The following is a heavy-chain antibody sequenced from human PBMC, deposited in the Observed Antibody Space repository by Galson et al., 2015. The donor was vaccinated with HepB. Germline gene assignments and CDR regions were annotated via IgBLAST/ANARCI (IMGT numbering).Heavy chain of an antibody. CDR2: ISAYNGNT. V-gene: IGHV1-18*01. CDR1: GYTFTSYG. J-gene: IGHJ4*02. CDR3: ARDSGSYYDFWSGYPDFDY. Sequence: SVKVSCKASGYTFTSYGISWVRQAPGQGLEWMGWISAYNGNTNYAQKLQGRVTMTTDTSTSTAYMELRSLRSDDTAVYYCARDSGSYYDFWSGYPDFDYWGQGTLVTVSS. D-gene: IGHD3-3*01.